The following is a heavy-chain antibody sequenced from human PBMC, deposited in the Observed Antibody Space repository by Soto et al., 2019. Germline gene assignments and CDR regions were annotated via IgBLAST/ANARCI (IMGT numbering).Heavy chain of an antibody. CDR2: INHSGST. CDR3: ARGRNYFGAGGYPPGGGRDMDV. CDR1: GGSFCGYN. D-gene: IGHD3-10*01. Sequence: SESLSLTCAVYGGSFCGYNWSWIRQPPGKGLEWNGEINHSGSTNYNPSLKSRITISVDTSKNQFSLKLSSVTAADKVVYYCARGRNYFGAGGYPPGGGRDMDVWGKGTTVTVSS. J-gene: IGHJ6*03. V-gene: IGHV4-34*01.